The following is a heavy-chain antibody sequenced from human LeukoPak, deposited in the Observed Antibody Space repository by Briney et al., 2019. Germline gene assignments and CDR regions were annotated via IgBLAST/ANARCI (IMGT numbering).Heavy chain of an antibody. J-gene: IGHJ3*02. D-gene: IGHD4-17*01. CDR2: IYYSGST. CDR3: ARAGTTGGAFDI. V-gene: IGHV4-59*01. Sequence: SETLSLTCTVSGCSISSYYWSWIRQPPGKGLEWIGYIYYSGSTNYNPSLKSRVTISVDTSKNQFSLKLSSVTAADTAVYYCARAGTTGGAFDIWGQGTMVTVSS. CDR1: GCSISSYY.